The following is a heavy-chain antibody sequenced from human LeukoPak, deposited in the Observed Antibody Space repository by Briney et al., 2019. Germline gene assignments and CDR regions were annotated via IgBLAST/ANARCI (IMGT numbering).Heavy chain of an antibody. Sequence: ASVKVSCKASGYTFTGYYMHWVRQAPGQGLEWMGWINAGNGNTKYSQKFQGRVTITRDTSASTAYMELSSLRSEDTAVYYCARGAYSSSWYGWFDPWGQGTLVTVSS. J-gene: IGHJ5*02. V-gene: IGHV1-3*01. CDR1: GYTFTGYY. D-gene: IGHD6-13*01. CDR2: INAGNGNT. CDR3: ARGAYSSSWYGWFDP.